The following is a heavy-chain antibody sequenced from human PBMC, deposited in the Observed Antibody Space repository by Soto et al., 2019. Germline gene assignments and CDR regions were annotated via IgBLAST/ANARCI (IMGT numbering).Heavy chain of an antibody. D-gene: IGHD4-17*01. CDR1: GGSVTNSSYY. J-gene: IGHJ4*02. CDR2: VYYRGRS. Sequence: SENLSLTCTVSGGSVTNSSYYGGWIRQSPGKGLEWIGSVYYRGRSYSKSSVKSPVTISVDTSKNRFSLSLNSVTASDTAVYFCVSHRNTVTPTGYFDYWGQGALVTVSS. V-gene: IGHV4-39*01. CDR3: VSHRNTVTPTGYFDY.